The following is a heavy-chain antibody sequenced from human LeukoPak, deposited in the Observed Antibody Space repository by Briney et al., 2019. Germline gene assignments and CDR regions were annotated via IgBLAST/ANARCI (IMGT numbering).Heavy chain of an antibody. CDR2: VKQDGSEK. J-gene: IGHJ5*01. D-gene: IGHD4-17*01. V-gene: IGHV3-7*01. CDR1: GFTFSSYW. CDR3: AKEGDYPILTYDS. Sequence: GGSLRLSCAASGFTFSSYWMNWLRQAPGKGLEWVANVKQDGSEKYYVDSVKGRFTISRDNVKNSLYLQMNSLRAEDAAVYYCAKEGDYPILTYDSWGQGALVTVSS.